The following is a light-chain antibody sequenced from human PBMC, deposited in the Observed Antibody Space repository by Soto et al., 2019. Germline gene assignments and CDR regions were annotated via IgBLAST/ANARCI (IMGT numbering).Light chain of an antibody. Sequence: EIVLTQSPGTLSLSPGDGATLSCRASQSISKYLAWFQQKPGQAPRLVIYLASNRATGVPDRFSGSGSGTDFTLTINSLEPEDFAVYYCQQYGSSAYTFGQGTKLEIK. CDR3: QQYGSSAYT. CDR2: LAS. V-gene: IGKV3-20*01. CDR1: QSISKY. J-gene: IGKJ2*01.